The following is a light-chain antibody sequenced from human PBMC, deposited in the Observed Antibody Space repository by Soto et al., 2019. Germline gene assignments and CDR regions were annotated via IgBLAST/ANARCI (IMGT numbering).Light chain of an antibody. Sequence: EIVLTQSPGTLSLSPGERATLSCRASQSLGRNLAWYQQKPGQAPRLLIYGASSRATGIPDRFSGSGSGTDFTLTISRLEPEDFAVYYCQQYGSSPGTFGQGTKVDIK. V-gene: IGKV3-20*01. CDR2: GAS. J-gene: IGKJ1*01. CDR1: QSLGRN. CDR3: QQYGSSPGT.